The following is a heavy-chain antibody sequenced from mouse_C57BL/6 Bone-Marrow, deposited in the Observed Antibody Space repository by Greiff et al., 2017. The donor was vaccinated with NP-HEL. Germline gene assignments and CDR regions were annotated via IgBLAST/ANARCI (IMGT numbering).Heavy chain of an antibody. CDR2: IHPNSGST. CDR1: GYTFTSYW. J-gene: IGHJ2*01. V-gene: IGHV1-64*01. CDR3: ARDGGNFDY. D-gene: IGHD1-1*02. Sequence: QVQLKQPGAELVKPGASVKLSCKASGYTFTSYWMHWVKRRPGQGLEWIGMIHPNSGSTNYNEKFKSKATLTVDKSSSTAYMQLSSLTSEDSAVYYCARDGGNFDYWGQGTTLTVSS.